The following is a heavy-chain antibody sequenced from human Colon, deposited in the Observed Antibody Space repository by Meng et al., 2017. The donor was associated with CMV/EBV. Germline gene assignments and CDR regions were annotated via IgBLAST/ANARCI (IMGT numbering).Heavy chain of an antibody. Sequence: SETLSLTCTVSGGSISSYYWSWIRQPAGKGLEWIGRIYTSGSTNYNPSLKSRVTMSVDTSKNQFSLKLSSVTAADTAVYYCARSRVQVVGRGYSTFDYWGQGTLVTVSS. CDR2: IYTSGST. V-gene: IGHV4-4*07. J-gene: IGHJ4*02. CDR3: ARSRVQVVGRGYSTFDY. D-gene: IGHD3-22*01. CDR1: GGSISSYY.